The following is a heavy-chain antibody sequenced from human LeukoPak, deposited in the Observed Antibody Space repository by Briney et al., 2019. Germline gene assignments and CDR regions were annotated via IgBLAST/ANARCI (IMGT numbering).Heavy chain of an antibody. CDR2: ISYDGSNK. J-gene: IGHJ4*02. Sequence: GGSLRLSCAASGFTFSSYWMSWVRQAPGKGLEWVAVISYDGSNKYYADSVKGRFTISRDNSKNTLYLQMNSLRAEDTAVYYCARDYVAVAQLDYWGQGTLVTVSS. V-gene: IGHV3-30*03. D-gene: IGHD6-19*01. CDR1: GFTFSSYW. CDR3: ARDYVAVAQLDY.